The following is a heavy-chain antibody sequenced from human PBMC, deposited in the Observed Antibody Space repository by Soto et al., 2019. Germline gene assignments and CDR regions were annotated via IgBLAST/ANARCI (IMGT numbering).Heavy chain of an antibody. CDR2: ISPSGTT. J-gene: IGHJ4*02. D-gene: IGHD6-25*01. Sequence: SETLSLTCSLYSGSLRGYYWSWNRQPPGKGLEWIGEISPSGTTNYSPSLTSRVPISVDTSKNQLSLNLTSLTAAATAVSYCARAPKVSGSAQTRPDFWGQGSQVTVSS. CDR1: SGSLRGYY. CDR3: ARAPKVSGSAQTRPDF. V-gene: IGHV4-34*01.